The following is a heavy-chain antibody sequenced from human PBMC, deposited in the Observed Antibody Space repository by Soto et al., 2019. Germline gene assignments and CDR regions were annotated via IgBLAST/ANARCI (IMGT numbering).Heavy chain of an antibody. D-gene: IGHD3-10*01. V-gene: IGHV1-18*01. CDR2: ISAYNGNT. Sequence: QVQLVQSGAEVKKPGASGKVSCKASGYTFTSYGISWVRQAPGQGLEWMGWISAYNGNTNYAQKLQGRVTMTTDTSTSTAYMELRSLRSDDTAVYYCARRIYYGSGSYYNGDWFDPWGQGTLVTVSS. CDR1: GYTFTSYG. J-gene: IGHJ5*02. CDR3: ARRIYYGSGSYYNGDWFDP.